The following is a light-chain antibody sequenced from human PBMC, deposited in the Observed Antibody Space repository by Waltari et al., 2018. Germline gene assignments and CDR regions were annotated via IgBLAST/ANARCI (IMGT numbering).Light chain of an antibody. CDR2: EVS. V-gene: IGLV2-14*01. CDR3: SSYTSSSLYV. CDR1: SSDVGGYHY. J-gene: IGLJ1*01. Sequence: QSALTQPASVSGSPGQSITISCTGTSSDVGGYHYVSWYQQHPDKAPKLMIYEVSNRPSGVSNRFSGSKSGNTASLTISGLQAEDEADYYCSSYTSSSLYVFGTGTKVTVL.